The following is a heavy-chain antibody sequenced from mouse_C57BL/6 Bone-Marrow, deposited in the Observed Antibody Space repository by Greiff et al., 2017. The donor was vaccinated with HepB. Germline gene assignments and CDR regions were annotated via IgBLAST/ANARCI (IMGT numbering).Heavy chain of an antibody. CDR3: ARFTTGEGFAY. V-gene: IGHV1-82*01. CDR2: IYPGDGDT. Sequence: QVQLKESGPELVKPGASVKISCKASGYAFSSSWMNWVKQRPGKGLEWIGRIYPGDGDTNYNGKFKGKATLTADKSSSTAYMQLSSLTSEDSAVYFCARFTTGEGFAYWGQGTLVTVSA. J-gene: IGHJ3*01. CDR1: GYAFSSSW. D-gene: IGHD1-1*01.